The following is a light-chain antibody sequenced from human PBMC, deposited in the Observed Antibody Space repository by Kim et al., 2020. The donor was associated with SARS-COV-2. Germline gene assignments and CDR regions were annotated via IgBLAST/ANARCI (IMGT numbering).Light chain of an antibody. V-gene: IGKV3-20*01. CDR1: QSVRSNY. Sequence: DIVLTQSPGTLSLSPGDRATLSCRASQSVRSNYLAWYQQKPGQAPRLLIYGASSRATGIPDRFSGSGSGTDFTLTISRLDPQDFAIYYCQQYGSSPVLTFGGGTKVDIK. CDR2: GAS. J-gene: IGKJ4*01. CDR3: QQYGSSPVLT.